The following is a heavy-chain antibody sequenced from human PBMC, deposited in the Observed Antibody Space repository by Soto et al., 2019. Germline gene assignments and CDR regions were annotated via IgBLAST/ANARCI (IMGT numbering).Heavy chain of an antibody. D-gene: IGHD1-1*01. J-gene: IGHJ6*03. CDR2: ISASGGRT. Sequence: EVQLLESGGGLVQPGGSVRLSCAASGFTFSNYARNWVRQAPGKGLEWVSAISASGGRTYYADSVKGRFTISRDNSKNTLYLQMNSLRAEDTAVYYCAKGWNYYYYMDVWGKGTTVTVSS. CDR3: AKGWNYYYYMDV. CDR1: GFTFSNYA. V-gene: IGHV3-23*01.